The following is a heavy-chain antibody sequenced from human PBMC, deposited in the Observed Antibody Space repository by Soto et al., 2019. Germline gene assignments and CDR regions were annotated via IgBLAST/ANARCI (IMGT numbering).Heavy chain of an antibody. Sequence: LSLTCTVSGGSISSYYWSWIRQPPGKGLEWIGYIYYSGSTNYNPSLKSRVTISVDTSKNQFSLKLSSVTAADTAVYYCAGDKYGSGSHYYYYYGMDVGGKGTTVTVSS. CDR3: AGDKYGSGSHYYYYYGMDV. CDR1: GGSISSYY. D-gene: IGHD3-10*01. V-gene: IGHV4-59*01. CDR2: IYYSGST. J-gene: IGHJ6*04.